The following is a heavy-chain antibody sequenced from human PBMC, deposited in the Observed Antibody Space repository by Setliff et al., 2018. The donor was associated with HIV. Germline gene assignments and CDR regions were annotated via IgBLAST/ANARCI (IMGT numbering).Heavy chain of an antibody. V-gene: IGHV4-34*01. CDR2: INHSGST. D-gene: IGHD2-15*01. CDR3: ARARTYCSGGSCYSGYFDY. J-gene: IGHJ4*02. Sequence: SETLSLTCAVYGGSFSGYYWSWIRQPPGKGLEWIGEINHSGSTNYNPSLKSRVTISVDTSKNQFSLKLSSVTAADTAVYYCARARTYCSGGSCYSGYFDYWGQGTLVTVSS. CDR1: GGSFSGYY.